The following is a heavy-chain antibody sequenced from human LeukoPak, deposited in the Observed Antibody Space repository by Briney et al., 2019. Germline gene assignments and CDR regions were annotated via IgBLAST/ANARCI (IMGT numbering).Heavy chain of an antibody. CDR1: GYTFSSYA. J-gene: IGHJ4*02. D-gene: IGHD5-24*01. CDR2: INAGNGNT. CDR3: ARGDGYNPYDY. Sequence: ASVKVCCKASGYTFSSYAMHWVRQAPGQRLEWMGWINAGNGNTKYSQKFQGRVTITRDTSASTAYMELSSLRSEDTAVYYCARGDGYNPYDYWGQGTLVTVSS. V-gene: IGHV1-3*01.